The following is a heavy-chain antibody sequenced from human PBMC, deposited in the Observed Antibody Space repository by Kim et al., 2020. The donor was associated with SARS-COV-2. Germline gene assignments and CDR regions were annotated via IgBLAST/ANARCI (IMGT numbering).Heavy chain of an antibody. CDR3: AKDDCGGSCLDAFYI. CDR1: GFTFSSYG. Sequence: GGSLRLSCAASGFTFSSYGMHWVRQAPGKGLEWVAVISYDGSDKDYADSVKGRFTISRDNSKNTLYLQMNSLRAEDTAVYYCAKDDCGGSCLDAFYIWV. D-gene: IGHD2-15*01. J-gene: IGHJ3*02. V-gene: IGHV3-30*18. CDR2: ISYDGSDK.